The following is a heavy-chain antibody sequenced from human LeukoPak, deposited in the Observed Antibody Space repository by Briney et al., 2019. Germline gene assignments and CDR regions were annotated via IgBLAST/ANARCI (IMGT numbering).Heavy chain of an antibody. J-gene: IGHJ6*02. V-gene: IGHV3-21*01. Sequence: PGGSLRLSCAASGFDFFRYSLDWVRQAPGKGLEWVSCVSRSSSHIYYADSVKGRFTISRDNAKSSLYLQMNSLRVEDTAVYYCARGMTITYYDYYYGMDVWGQGTTVTVSS. CDR2: VSRSSSHI. CDR3: ARGMTITYYDYYYGMDV. D-gene: IGHD4/OR15-4a*01. CDR1: GFDFFRYS.